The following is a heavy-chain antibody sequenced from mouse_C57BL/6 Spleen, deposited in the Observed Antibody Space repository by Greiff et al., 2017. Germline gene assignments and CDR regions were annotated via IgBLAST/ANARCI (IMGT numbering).Heavy chain of an antibody. CDR2: ISSVGSN. CDR3: TRRDGYLCAMYY. V-gene: IGHV3-6*01. D-gene: IGHD2-3*01. CDR1: GYSITSGSY. Sequence: EVQLVESGPGLVKPSQSLSLTCSVSGYSITSGSYRNWIRQCPGNQLEWIGYISSVGSNNYKPSLKNRIAITRDTSKNQFFLKLKSVTTEDTANYYCTRRDGYLCAMYYWGQGTSVTDSS. J-gene: IGHJ4*01.